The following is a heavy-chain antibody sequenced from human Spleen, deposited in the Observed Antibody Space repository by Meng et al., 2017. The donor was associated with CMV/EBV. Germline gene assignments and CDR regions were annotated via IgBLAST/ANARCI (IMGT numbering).Heavy chain of an antibody. CDR1: GYTFTGYY. Sequence: ASVKVSCKASGYTFTGYYMHWVRQAPGQGLEWMGWINPNSGGTNYAQKFQGRVTMTRDTSISTAYMELRSLRSDDTAVYYCARGGPGEYYSGMDVWGQGTTVTVSS. J-gene: IGHJ6*02. D-gene: IGHD3-16*01. CDR3: ARGGPGEYYSGMDV. V-gene: IGHV1-2*02. CDR2: INPNSGGT.